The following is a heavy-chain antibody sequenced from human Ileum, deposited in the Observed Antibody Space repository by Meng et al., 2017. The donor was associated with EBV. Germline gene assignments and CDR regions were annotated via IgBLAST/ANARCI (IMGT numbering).Heavy chain of an antibody. Sequence: QVHLLQSGAEVMKPGASVKLSCKASGYTFSNYAIHWVRQAPGQRPEWMGWINADNGNTKYSQKFQGRVTITRNTPASTVYMDVRSLRSEDTAVYFCARVERGVKFDKWGQGTLVTVSS. CDR2: INADNGNT. J-gene: IGHJ4*01. CDR3: ARVERGVKFDK. D-gene: IGHD2-21*01. V-gene: IGHV1-3*01. CDR1: GYTFSNYA.